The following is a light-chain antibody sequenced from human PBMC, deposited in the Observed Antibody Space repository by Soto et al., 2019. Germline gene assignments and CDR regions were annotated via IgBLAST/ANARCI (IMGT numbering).Light chain of an antibody. CDR2: DAS. CDR1: QSISSW. J-gene: IGKJ1*01. V-gene: IGKV1-5*01. CDR3: QQYNSYSRT. Sequence: DIQMTQYPSTLAASVGGRVTVTFRACQSISSWLAWYQQKPGKAPKLLIYDASSLESGVPSRFSGSGSGTEFTLTISSLQPDDFATYYCQQYNSYSRTFGQGTKVDIK.